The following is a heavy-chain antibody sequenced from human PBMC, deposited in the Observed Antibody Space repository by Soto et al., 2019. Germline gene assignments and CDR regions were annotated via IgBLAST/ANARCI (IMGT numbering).Heavy chain of an antibody. CDR3: TTNRMELRFDY. V-gene: IGHV1-69*13. J-gene: IGHJ4*02. CDR2: IIPIFGTA. CDR1: GGTFSSYA. Sequence: SVKVSCKASGGTFSSYAISWVRQAPGQGLEWMGGIIPIFGTANYAQKFQGRVTITADESTSTAYMELSSLRSEDTAVYYCTTNRMELRFDYWGQGTLVTVSS. D-gene: IGHD1-26*01.